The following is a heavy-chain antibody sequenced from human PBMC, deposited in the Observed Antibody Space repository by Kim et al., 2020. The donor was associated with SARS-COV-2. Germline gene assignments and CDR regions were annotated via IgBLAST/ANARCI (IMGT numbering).Heavy chain of an antibody. J-gene: IGHJ4*02. Sequence: GGSLRLSCAASGFTVSSNYMSWVRQAPGKGLEWVSVIYSGGSTYYADSVKGRFTISRDNSKNTLYLQMNSLRAEDTAVYYCASLGDYGGNSINGVQDYWGQGTLVTVSS. D-gene: IGHD4-17*01. CDR1: GFTVSSNY. CDR2: IYSGGST. CDR3: ASLGDYGGNSINGVQDY. V-gene: IGHV3-53*01.